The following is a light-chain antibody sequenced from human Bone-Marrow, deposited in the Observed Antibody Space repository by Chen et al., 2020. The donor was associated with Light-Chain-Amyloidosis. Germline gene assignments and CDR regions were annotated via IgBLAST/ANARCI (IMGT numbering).Light chain of an antibody. J-gene: IGLJ1*01. Sequence: QSALTQPASVSGSPGQSITISCTGTSGGVGTYNYVSWYQQHPGKAPKVIIYAVSNRPSGVSNRFSGSKSGNTASLTISGLQAEDEADYYCSSFTSSSSYVFGPGTKVTVL. V-gene: IGLV2-14*01. CDR3: SSFTSSSSYV. CDR2: AVS. CDR1: SGGVGTYNY.